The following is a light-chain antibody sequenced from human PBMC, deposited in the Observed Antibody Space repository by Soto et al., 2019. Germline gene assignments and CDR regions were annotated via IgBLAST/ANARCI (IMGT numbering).Light chain of an antibody. V-gene: IGKV1-39*01. J-gene: IGKJ4*01. CDR1: QSISNY. CDR2: AAS. Sequence: DMEMTQSPSSLSAFVGDRVTITCRASQSISNYLNWYQHKPGKVPKLLIYAASSLQSGVPTRFSGSGSGTDFTLTINSLQPEDFATYYCQQSCGTPLTFGGGTKIEIK. CDR3: QQSCGTPLT.